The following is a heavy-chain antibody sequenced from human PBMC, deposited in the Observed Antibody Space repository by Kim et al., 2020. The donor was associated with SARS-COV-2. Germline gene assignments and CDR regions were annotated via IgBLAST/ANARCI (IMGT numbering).Heavy chain of an antibody. D-gene: IGHD6-19*01. CDR3: AGTAWGSGRGGYYMDV. Sequence: ASVKVSCKASGYTFTGYYMHWVRQAPGQGLEWMGRINPNSGGTNYAQKFQGRVTITRETSISTAYMELSRLRYDDSAVYYCAGTAWGSGRGGYYMDVWGKGTTVTVSS. V-gene: IGHV1-2*06. CDR1: GYTFTGYY. J-gene: IGHJ6*03. CDR2: INPNSGGT.